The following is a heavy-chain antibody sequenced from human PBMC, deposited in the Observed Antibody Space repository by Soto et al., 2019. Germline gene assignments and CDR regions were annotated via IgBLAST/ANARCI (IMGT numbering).Heavy chain of an antibody. CDR1: GFTFSSYW. CDR3: AKSLVEAKPGTSPD. D-gene: IGHD2-15*01. CDR2: INRDGSSA. J-gene: IGHJ4*02. V-gene: IGHV3-74*01. Sequence: GGSLRLSCAASGFTFSSYWMHWVRQAPGKGLVWVSRINRDGSSANYAGSVKGRFTMSRDNAKNTLYLQMNSLRAEDTAVYFWAKSLVEAKPGTSPDWGQGTAVPVSS.